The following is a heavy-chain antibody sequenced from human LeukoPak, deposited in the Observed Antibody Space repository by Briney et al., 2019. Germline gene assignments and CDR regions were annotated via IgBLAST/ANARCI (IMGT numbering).Heavy chain of an antibody. Sequence: ASVKVSCKASGYTFTGYYMHWVRQAPGHGLEWRGWINPNSGGTNYAQKFQGRVTMTTDTTTSTAYMELRTLISDDTAVYYCAKGRRVDADDHFDYWGQGTLVTVSS. CDR2: INPNSGGT. D-gene: IGHD1-1*01. J-gene: IGHJ4*02. V-gene: IGHV1-2*02. CDR1: GYTFTGYY. CDR3: AKGRRVDADDHFDY.